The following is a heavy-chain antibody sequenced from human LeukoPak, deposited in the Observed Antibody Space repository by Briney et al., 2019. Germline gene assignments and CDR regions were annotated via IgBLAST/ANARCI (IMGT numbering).Heavy chain of an antibody. V-gene: IGHV4-59*01. CDR1: GGSISSSY. Sequence: PSETLSLTCTVSGGSISSSYWSWIRQPPGKGLEWIGYVYYSGSTSYHPSLKSRVTISIETSMNQFSLKLTSVTAADTAVYYCARGPWITGDFSFDYLGQGTLVTVSS. D-gene: IGHD2-21*02. CDR2: VYYSGST. J-gene: IGHJ4*02. CDR3: ARGPWITGDFSFDY.